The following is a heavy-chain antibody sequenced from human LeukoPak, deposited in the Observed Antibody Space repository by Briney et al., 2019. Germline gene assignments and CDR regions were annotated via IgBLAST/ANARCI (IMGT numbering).Heavy chain of an antibody. J-gene: IGHJ4*02. Sequence: PSQTLSLTCTVSGGSLSSGDYYWRWLRQPPGTGLEWIGYIYYSGSTYYNPSLKSRVTISVDTSKNQFSLKLSSVTAADTAVYYCARGGYSYGSQPDNFDYWGQGTLVTVSS. CDR1: GGSLSSGDYY. CDR3: ARGGYSYGSQPDNFDY. V-gene: IGHV4-30-4*08. CDR2: IYYSGST. D-gene: IGHD5-18*01.